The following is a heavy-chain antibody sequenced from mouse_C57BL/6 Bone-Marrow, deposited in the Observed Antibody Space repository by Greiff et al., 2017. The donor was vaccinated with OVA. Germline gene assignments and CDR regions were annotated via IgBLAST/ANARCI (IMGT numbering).Heavy chain of an antibody. Sequence: EVQLVESWAGLVKPGGSLKLSCAASGFTFSSYAMSWVRQTPEKRLEWVAYISSGGDYIYYADTVKGRFTISRDNARNTLYLQMSSLKSEDTAMYYCTRLLDAMDYWGQGTAVTVSS. V-gene: IGHV5-9-1*02. J-gene: IGHJ4*01. CDR3: TRLLDAMDY. CDR2: ISSGGDYI. D-gene: IGHD2-1*01. CDR1: GFTFSSYA.